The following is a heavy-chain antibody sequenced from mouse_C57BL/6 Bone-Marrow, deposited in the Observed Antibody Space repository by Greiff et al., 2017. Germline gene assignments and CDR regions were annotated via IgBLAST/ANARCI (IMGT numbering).Heavy chain of an antibody. CDR1: GYTFTSYW. CDR2: IDPSDSYT. V-gene: IGHV1-59*01. Sequence: QVQLQQPGAELVRPGTSVKLSCKASGYTFTSYWMHWVKQRPGQGLEWIGVIDPSDSYTNYNQKFKGKATLTVDPSSSTAYMQLSSLTSEDSAVYYCARVVQYYGSSYDYFDYWGQGTTLTVSS. CDR3: ARVVQYYGSSYDYFDY. D-gene: IGHD1-1*01. J-gene: IGHJ2*01.